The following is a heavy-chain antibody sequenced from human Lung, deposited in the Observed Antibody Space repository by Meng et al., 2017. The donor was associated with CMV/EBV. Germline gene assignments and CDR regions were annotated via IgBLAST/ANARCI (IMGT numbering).Heavy chain of an antibody. CDR1: GFRFSSYW. D-gene: IGHD6-19*01. V-gene: IGHV3-74*01. Sequence: GESLKISCAASGFRFSSYWMHWVRQAPGKGLVWVSRLNSDGSGTSSADSVKGRFTISRDNSKNTLYLQMNSLRAEDTAVYYCAKDFTQLAVAGIPYYFDYWGQGTLVTVSS. J-gene: IGHJ4*02. CDR3: AKDFTQLAVAGIPYYFDY. CDR2: LNSDGSGT.